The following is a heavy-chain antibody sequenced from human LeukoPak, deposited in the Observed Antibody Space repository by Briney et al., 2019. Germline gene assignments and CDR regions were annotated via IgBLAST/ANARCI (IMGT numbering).Heavy chain of an antibody. J-gene: IGHJ6*02. CDR2: ISGSGGST. V-gene: IGHV3-23*01. CDR1: GFTFSSYA. CDR3: ARGTGSITIFGVVIQTDAYYYGMDV. D-gene: IGHD3-3*01. Sequence: GGSLRLSCAASGFTFSSYAMSWVRQAPGKGLEWVSAISGSGGSTYYADSVKGQFTISRDNSKNTLYLQMNSLRAEDTAVYYCARGTGSITIFGVVIQTDAYYYGMDVWGQGTTVTVSS.